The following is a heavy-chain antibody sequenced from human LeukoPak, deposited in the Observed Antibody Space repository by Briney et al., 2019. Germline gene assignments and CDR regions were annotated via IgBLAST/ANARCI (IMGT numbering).Heavy chain of an antibody. D-gene: IGHD6-19*01. CDR2: IYTSGST. CDR3: ARVMSSGWYYDY. V-gene: IGHV4-4*07. Sequence: SETLSLTCTVSGGSISSYYWSWIRQPAGKGLEWIGRIYTSGSTNYNPSLKSRVTISVDKSRNQFSLKLSSVTAADTAVYYCARVMSSGWYYDYWGQGTLVTVSS. CDR1: GGSISSYY. J-gene: IGHJ4*02.